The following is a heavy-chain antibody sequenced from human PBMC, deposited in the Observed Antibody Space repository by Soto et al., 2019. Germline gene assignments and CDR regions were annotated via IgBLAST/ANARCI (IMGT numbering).Heavy chain of an antibody. Sequence: EVQLVESGGGLVKPGGSLRLSCAASGFTFSDYSMNWVRQAPGKGLEWVSSITSSRSFTYYADSLKGRFTISRDNAKNSLYLQMNSLRDEDTAVYYCPRMSTALTQRICYGTDVWGQATAVTVSS. V-gene: IGHV3-21*01. CDR3: PRMSTALTQRICYGTDV. D-gene: IGHD5-18*01. CDR1: GFTFSDYS. J-gene: IGHJ6*02. CDR2: ITSSRSFT.